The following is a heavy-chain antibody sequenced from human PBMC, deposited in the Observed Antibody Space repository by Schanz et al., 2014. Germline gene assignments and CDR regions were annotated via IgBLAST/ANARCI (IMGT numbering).Heavy chain of an antibody. CDR3: SKDKQGSRSDDS. D-gene: IGHD2-15*01. J-gene: IGHJ5*01. CDR2: ITTGGNT. CDR1: GFTFSTYA. Sequence: VQLLQSGGALVQPGGSLRLSCSASGFTFSTYAMSWARQTPGKGLEWVSSITTGGNTYYRDSVKGRFIVSRDNSENTLYLEMNRLRVDDTAVYYCSKDKQGSRSDDSWGQGTLVTVSS. V-gene: IGHV3-23*01.